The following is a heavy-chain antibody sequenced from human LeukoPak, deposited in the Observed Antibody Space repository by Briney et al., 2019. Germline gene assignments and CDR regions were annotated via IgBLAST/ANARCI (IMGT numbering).Heavy chain of an antibody. Sequence: SETLSLTCAVYGGSFSGYYWSWIRQPPGKGLEWIGSIYYSGSTYYNPSLKSRVTISVDTSKNQFSLKLSSVTAADTAVYYCARRGYCSGGSCYHFDYWGQGTLVTVSS. V-gene: IGHV4-34*01. J-gene: IGHJ4*02. CDR3: ARRGYCSGGSCYHFDY. D-gene: IGHD2-15*01. CDR1: GGSFSGYY. CDR2: IYYSGST.